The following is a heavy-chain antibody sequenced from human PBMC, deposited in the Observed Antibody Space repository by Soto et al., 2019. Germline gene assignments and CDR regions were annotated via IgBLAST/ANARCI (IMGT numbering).Heavy chain of an antibody. CDR3: ARLAMVRGVTTYGMDV. D-gene: IGHD3-10*01. CDR2: IDPSDSYT. J-gene: IGHJ6*02. V-gene: IGHV5-10-1*01. CDR1: GYSFTSYW. Sequence: RGESLKISCKGSGYSFTSYWISWVRQMPGKGLEWMGRIDPSDSYTNYSPSFQGHVTISADKSISTAYLQWSSLKASDTAMYYCARLAMVRGVTTYGMDVWGQGTTVTVSS.